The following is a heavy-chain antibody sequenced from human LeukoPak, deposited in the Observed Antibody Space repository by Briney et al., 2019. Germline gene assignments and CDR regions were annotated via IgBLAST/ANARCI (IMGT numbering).Heavy chain of an antibody. Sequence: PSETLSLTCAVYGGSFSGYYWSWIRQPPGKGLEWIGEINHSGSTNYNPSLKSRVTISVDTSKNQFSLKLSSVTAADTALYYCARAYYGSGSFDYWGQGTLVTVSS. CDR3: ARAYYGSGSFDY. CDR1: GGSFSGYY. D-gene: IGHD3-10*01. CDR2: INHSGST. J-gene: IGHJ4*02. V-gene: IGHV4-34*01.